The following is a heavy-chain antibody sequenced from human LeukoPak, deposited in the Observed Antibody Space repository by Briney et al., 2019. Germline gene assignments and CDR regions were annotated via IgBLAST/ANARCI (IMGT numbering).Heavy chain of an antibody. CDR3: ARGRLRSRIDY. CDR2: INPNSGGT. CDR1: GYAFTGYY. J-gene: IGHJ4*02. V-gene: IGHV1-2*02. Sequence: ASVKVPCKTSGYAFTGYYMHWVRQAPGQGLEWMGWINPNSGGTNYAQKFQGRVTMTRDTSISTAYMELSSLRSEDTAVYYCARGRLRSRIDYWGQGTLVTVSS. D-gene: IGHD1-26*01.